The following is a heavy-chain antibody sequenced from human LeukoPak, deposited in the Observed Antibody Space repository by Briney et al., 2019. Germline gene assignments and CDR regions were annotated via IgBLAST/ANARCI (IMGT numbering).Heavy chain of an antibody. J-gene: IGHJ4*02. CDR1: GFTFSSYW. CDR2: INSDGSST. CDR3: ARADRPSGHPNSGSYYGSGY. D-gene: IGHD1-26*01. Sequence: DPGGSLRLSCAASGFTFSSYWMHWVRQAPGKGLVWVSRINSDGSSTSYADSVKGRFTIPRDNAKNTLYLQMNSLRAEDTAVYYCARADRPSGHPNSGSYYGSGYWGQGTLVTVSS. V-gene: IGHV3-74*01.